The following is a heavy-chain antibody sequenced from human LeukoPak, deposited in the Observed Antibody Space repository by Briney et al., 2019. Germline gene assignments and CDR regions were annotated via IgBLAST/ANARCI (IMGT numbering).Heavy chain of an antibody. V-gene: IGHV4-4*07. J-gene: IGHJ4*02. CDR2: IYTSGST. D-gene: IGHD6-19*01. CDR3: AREEATSAEYSSGWYLYFDY. CDR1: GGSISSYY. Sequence: SETLSLTCTVSGGSISSYYWSWIRQPAGKGLEWIGRIYTSGSTNYNPSLKSRVTMSVDTSKNQFSLKLSSVTAADTAVYYCAREEATSAEYSSGWYLYFDYWGQGTLVTVSS.